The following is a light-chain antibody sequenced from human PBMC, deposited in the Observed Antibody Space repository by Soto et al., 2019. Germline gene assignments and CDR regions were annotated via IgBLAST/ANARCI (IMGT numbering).Light chain of an antibody. CDR3: SSHTSGSTRV. J-gene: IGLJ1*01. Sequence: QSALTQPASVSGSPGQSITISCTGTSSDIGGYDYVSWYQQHPDKAPKLMIYEVTNRHSGVSNRFSGSKSGNTASLTISGLQAEDEADYYCSSHTSGSTRVFGTGTKLTVL. CDR2: EVT. CDR1: SSDIGGYDY. V-gene: IGLV2-14*01.